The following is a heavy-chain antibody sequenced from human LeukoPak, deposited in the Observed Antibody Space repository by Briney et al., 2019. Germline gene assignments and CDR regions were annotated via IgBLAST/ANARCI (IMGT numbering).Heavy chain of an antibody. CDR2: ISSSSSYI. D-gene: IGHD4-17*01. Sequence: GGSLRLSCAASGFTFSSYSMYWVRQAPGKGLEWVSSISSSSSYIYYADSVKGRFTISRDNAKNSLYLQMNSLRAEDTAVYYCARDSTTAFDYWGQGTLVTVSS. CDR1: GFTFSSYS. CDR3: ARDSTTAFDY. J-gene: IGHJ4*02. V-gene: IGHV3-21*01.